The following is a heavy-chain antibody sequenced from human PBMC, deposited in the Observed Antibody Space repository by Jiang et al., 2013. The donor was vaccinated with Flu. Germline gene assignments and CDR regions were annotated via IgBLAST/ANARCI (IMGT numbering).Heavy chain of an antibody. Sequence: LLKPSETLSLTCIVSTGSISGYYWSWIRQPPGKGLEWIGYKYKSGSTNYNPSLKSRVTISVDTPKNQFSLKLSSVTAADTAVYYCAKERGSGWSALEGWGQGTLVTVSS. J-gene: IGHJ4*02. V-gene: IGHV4-59*01. CDR3: AKERGSGWSALEG. CDR2: KYKSGST. CDR1: TGSISGYY. D-gene: IGHD6-19*01.